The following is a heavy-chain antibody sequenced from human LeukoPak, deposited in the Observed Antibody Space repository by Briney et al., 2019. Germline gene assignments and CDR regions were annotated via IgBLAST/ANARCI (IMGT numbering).Heavy chain of an antibody. J-gene: IGHJ4*02. CDR2: TSGSGKIT. CDR3: AIDNSLDY. V-gene: IGHV3-23*01. D-gene: IGHD2/OR15-2a*01. CDR1: GFTFSSYA. Sequence: GSLRLSCAASGFTFSSYAMSWVRQAPGKGLEWVSVTSGSGKITSHAESVKGRFTISRDNSNNAVYLQMNSLRAEDTAVYYCAIDNSLDYWGQGTLVTVSS.